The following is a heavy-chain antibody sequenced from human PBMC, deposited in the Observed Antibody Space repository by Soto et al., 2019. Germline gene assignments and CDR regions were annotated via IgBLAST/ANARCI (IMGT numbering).Heavy chain of an antibody. V-gene: IGHV1-46*01. Sequence: QVQLVQSGAEVKKPGASVKVSCKASGYTFTSYYMHWVRQAPGQGLEWMGIINPSGGSTSYAQKFQGRVTMTRDTSTSTVYMELSSLRSEDTAVYYCARDGNYGLGSYGYWFWDAFDIWGQGTMVTVSS. CDR3: ARDGNYGLGSYGYWFWDAFDI. CDR2: INPSGGST. CDR1: GYTFTSYY. J-gene: IGHJ3*02. D-gene: IGHD3-10*01.